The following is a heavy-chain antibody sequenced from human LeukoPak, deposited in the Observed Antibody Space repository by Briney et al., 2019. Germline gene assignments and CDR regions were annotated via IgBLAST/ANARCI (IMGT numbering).Heavy chain of an antibody. V-gene: IGHV3-30*04. D-gene: IGHD3-9*01. CDR1: GFTFSSYA. Sequence: GGSLRLSCAASGFTFSSYAMHWVRQAPGKGLEWVAVISYDGSNKYYADSVKGRFTISRDNSKDTLYLQMNSLRAEDTAVYYCAKGDILTGYPSYFDYWGQGTLVTVSS. CDR2: ISYDGSNK. CDR3: AKGDILTGYPSYFDY. J-gene: IGHJ4*02.